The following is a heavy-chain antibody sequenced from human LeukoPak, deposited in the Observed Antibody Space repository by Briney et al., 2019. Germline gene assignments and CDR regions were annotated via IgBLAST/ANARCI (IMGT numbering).Heavy chain of an antibody. J-gene: IGHJ4*02. CDR2: TYSGGST. Sequence: GGSLRLSCAASGFIVSNNYMSWVRQAPGKGLEWVSVTYSGGSTHYADSVKGRFTISRDDSKNTMYLQMISLRADDTTVYYCASSEAVAGTGNFDYWGQGTLVTVSS. V-gene: IGHV3-53*01. D-gene: IGHD6-19*01. CDR1: GFIVSNNY. CDR3: ASSEAVAGTGNFDY.